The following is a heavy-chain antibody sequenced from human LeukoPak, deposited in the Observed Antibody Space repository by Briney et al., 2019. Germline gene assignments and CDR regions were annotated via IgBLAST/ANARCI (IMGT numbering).Heavy chain of an antibody. Sequence: PSQTLSLTCTVSGGSISSGGYYWSWIRQHPGKGLEWIGYIYYSGSTYYNPSLKSRVTISVDTSKNQFSLKLSSVTAADTALYYCAKDFDIAAAGTPVDYWGQGTLVTVSS. CDR2: IYYSGST. J-gene: IGHJ4*02. D-gene: IGHD6-13*01. CDR1: GGSISSGGYY. CDR3: AKDFDIAAAGTPVDY. V-gene: IGHV4-31*03.